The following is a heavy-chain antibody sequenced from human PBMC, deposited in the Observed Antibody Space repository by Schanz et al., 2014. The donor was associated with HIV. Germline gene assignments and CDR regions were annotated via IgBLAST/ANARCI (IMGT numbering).Heavy chain of an antibody. CDR1: GLTFSSSI. D-gene: IGHD3-10*01. CDR3: ARDRLVWFGEFNGLDV. CDR2: MSHDGFSK. J-gene: IGHJ6*02. Sequence: QVQLVESGGGVVQPGRSLRLSCTASGLTFSSSIMHWVRQAPGKGREWVAGMSHDGFSKYFADSVKGRFTISRDNARNTLYLQMNSLRSEDTALYYCARDRLVWFGEFNGLDVWGQGTTV. V-gene: IGHV3-30-3*01.